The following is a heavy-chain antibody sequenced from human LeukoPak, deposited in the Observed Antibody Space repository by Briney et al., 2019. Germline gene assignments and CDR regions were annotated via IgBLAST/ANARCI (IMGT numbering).Heavy chain of an antibody. CDR1: GGSISSYY. D-gene: IGHD3-3*01. CDR2: IYTSGST. CDR3: ARETPLDFWSGYPLYYYYYGVDV. J-gene: IGHJ6*02. Sequence: SETLSLTCTVSGGSISSYYWSWIRQPAGKGLEWIGRIYTSGSTNYNPSLKSRVTMSVDTSKNQFSLKLSSVTAADTAVYYCARETPLDFWSGYPLYYYYYGVDVWGQGTTVTVSS. V-gene: IGHV4-4*07.